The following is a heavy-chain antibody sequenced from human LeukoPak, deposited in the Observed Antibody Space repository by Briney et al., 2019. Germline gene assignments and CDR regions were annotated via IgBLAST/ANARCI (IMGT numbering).Heavy chain of an antibody. J-gene: IGHJ4*02. CDR3: ARTTGTTDPYLDY. Sequence: PSETLSLTCAVSGGSISSGGYSWSWIRQPPGKGLEWIGYIYHSGSTYYNPSLKSRVTISVDRSKNQFSLKLSSVTAADTAVYYCARTTGTTDPYLDYWGQGTLVTVSS. CDR1: GGSISSGGYS. CDR2: IYHSGST. V-gene: IGHV4-30-2*01. D-gene: IGHD4-17*01.